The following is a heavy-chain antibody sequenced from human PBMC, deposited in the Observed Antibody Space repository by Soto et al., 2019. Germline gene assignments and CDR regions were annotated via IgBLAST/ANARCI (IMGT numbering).Heavy chain of an antibody. CDR1: GVSISSYY. Sequence: SETLSLTCTVSGVSISSYYWSWIRQPPGKGLEWIGYIYYSGSTNYNPSLKSRVTISVDTSKNQFSLKLSSVTAADTAVYYCARDGCSGSNCLNWFDPWGQGTLVTVSS. V-gene: IGHV4-59*01. D-gene: IGHD2-15*01. J-gene: IGHJ5*02. CDR3: ARDGCSGSNCLNWFDP. CDR2: IYYSGST.